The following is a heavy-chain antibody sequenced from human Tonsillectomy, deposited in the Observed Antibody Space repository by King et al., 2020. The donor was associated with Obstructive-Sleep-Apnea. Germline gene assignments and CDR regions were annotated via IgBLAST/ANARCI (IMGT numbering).Heavy chain of an antibody. CDR1: GFAFRCYG. D-gene: IGHD2-2*01. CDR2: IRYDGGNK. Sequence: VQLVESGGGVVQPGGSLRLSCAASGFAFRCYGMHWVRQAPGKGLEWVAFIRYDGGNKYYADSVKGRFTISRDNSKNTLYLQMNSLRAEDTAVYYCASHFRPDIVVVPASMQVLGDYWGQGTLVTVSS. CDR3: ASHFRPDIVVVPASMQVLGDY. V-gene: IGHV3-30*02. J-gene: IGHJ4*02.